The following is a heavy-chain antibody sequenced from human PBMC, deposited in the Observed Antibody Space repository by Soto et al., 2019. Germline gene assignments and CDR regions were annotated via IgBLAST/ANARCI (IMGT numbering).Heavy chain of an antibody. CDR2: IKSDASTI. D-gene: IGHD3-3*01. CDR1: GFTFSSYW. CDR3: VRGGSAHSSGLFGS. V-gene: IGHV3-74*03. Sequence: EVQLVESGGGLVQPGGSLRLSCAASGFTFSSYWIHWVLQVPGKGLVWVSRIKSDASTIMYADSVKGRFTISRDNAKNTLYLQVNSLRPEDTAVYYCVRGGSAHSSGLFGSWGQGTLVTVSS. J-gene: IGHJ5*02.